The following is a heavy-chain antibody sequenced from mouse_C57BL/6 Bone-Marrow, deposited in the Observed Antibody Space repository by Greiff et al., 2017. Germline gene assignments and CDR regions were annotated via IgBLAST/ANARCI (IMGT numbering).Heavy chain of an antibody. CDR2: IDPETGGT. V-gene: IGHV1-15*01. CDR1: GYTFTDYE. D-gene: IGHD3-1*01. CDR3: TTQGYFDY. Sequence: VQLQQSGAELVRPGASVTLSCTASGYTFTDYEMHWVKQTPVHGLEWIGAIDPETGGTAYNQKFKGKAILTADNSSSTAYMELRSLTSEDSAVYYCTTQGYFDYWGQGATLTVSS. J-gene: IGHJ2*01.